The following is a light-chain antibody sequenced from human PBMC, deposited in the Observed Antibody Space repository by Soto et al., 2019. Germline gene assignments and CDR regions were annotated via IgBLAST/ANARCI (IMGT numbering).Light chain of an antibody. V-gene: IGKV2-28*01. CDR3: MQSLQTRS. J-gene: IGKJ4*01. CDR2: LGS. CDR1: QSLLHSSGYTY. Sequence: DIVMTQSPLSLPVTPGEPASISCRSSQSLLHSSGYTYLDWYVQKPGQSPQLLIYLGSNRASGVPDRFSGSGSGTDYTLKISRVEAEDVGVYYCMQSLQTRSFGGGTKVEI.